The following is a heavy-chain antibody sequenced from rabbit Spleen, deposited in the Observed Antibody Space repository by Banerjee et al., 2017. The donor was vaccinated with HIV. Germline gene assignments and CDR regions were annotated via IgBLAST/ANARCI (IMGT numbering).Heavy chain of an antibody. CDR2: IYVGSSGST. CDR1: GVSFSSNEY. CDR3: ARGYSYGYPGYTYGTSYFNL. D-gene: IGHD7-1*01. J-gene: IGHJ4*01. V-gene: IGHV1S45*01. Sequence: QEHLEESGGGLVKPEGSLTLTCKASGVSFSSNEYMCWVRQAPGKGLEWTACIYVGSSGSTFYASWATGRFTISKTSSTTVTLQMTSLTAADTATYFCARGYSYGYPGYTYGTSYFNLWGPGTLVTVS.